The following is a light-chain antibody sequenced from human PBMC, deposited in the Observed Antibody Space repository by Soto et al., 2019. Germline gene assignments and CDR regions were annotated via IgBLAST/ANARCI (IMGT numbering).Light chain of an antibody. J-gene: IGLJ2*01. Sequence: QSVLTQSASASASLGSSVKLTCTLSSGHSSYIIAWHQQQPGKAPRYLMKLEDTGIYNKGSGVPDRFSGSSSGADRYLTISNLQFEDEADYYCETWDRNTVLFGGGTKLTVL. CDR2: LEDTGIY. V-gene: IGLV4-60*02. CDR3: ETWDRNTVL. CDR1: SGHSSYI.